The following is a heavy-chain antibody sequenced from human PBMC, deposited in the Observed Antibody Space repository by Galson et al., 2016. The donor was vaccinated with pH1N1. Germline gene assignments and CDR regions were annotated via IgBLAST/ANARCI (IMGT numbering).Heavy chain of an antibody. CDR3: AREGGVNGDYVFSY. J-gene: IGHJ4*02. V-gene: IGHV1-2*02. Sequence: SVKVSCKASGYRFDNYFLHWVRQAPGQGVEWMGWINPNGGATNYAQKFQGRVTLPRDTSINTGFMELRGLTSDDTAVYFCAREGGVNGDYVFSYWGQGSLVIVSS. D-gene: IGHD4-17*01. CDR2: INPNGGAT. CDR1: GYRFDNYF.